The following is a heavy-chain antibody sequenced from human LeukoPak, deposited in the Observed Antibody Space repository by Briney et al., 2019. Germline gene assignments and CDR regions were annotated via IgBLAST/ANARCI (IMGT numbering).Heavy chain of an antibody. D-gene: IGHD3-16*01. CDR3: TRRDYDHWYFDQ. Sequence: MTSETLSLTCTVSGGSISYNYWSWIRQPPGKGLEWIGYIYYSGSTDYNPSLKSRVTMSVDTSKNMFSLKLRSVTAADTAVYYCTRRDYDHWYFDQWGQGTLVTVSS. CDR2: IYYSGST. CDR1: GGSISYNY. V-gene: IGHV4-59*08. J-gene: IGHJ4*02.